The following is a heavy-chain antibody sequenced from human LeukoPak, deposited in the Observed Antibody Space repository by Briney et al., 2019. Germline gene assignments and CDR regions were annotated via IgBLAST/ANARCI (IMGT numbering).Heavy chain of an antibody. CDR1: GLTFRSDW. Sequence: GGSLRLSCAASGLTFRSDWMDSVRHAPGEGLVWDSRISSDGSSTMYAHSMAGRFSISRDNAKNTLYLQMNSLRAEDTAVYYCAREVWYSSSWYGRALGYWGQGTLVTVSS. D-gene: IGHD6-13*01. V-gene: IGHV3-74*03. CDR2: ISSDGSST. CDR3: AREVWYSSSWYGRALGY. J-gene: IGHJ4*02.